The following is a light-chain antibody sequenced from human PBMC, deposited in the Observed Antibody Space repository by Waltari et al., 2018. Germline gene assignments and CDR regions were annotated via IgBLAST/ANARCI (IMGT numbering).Light chain of an antibody. V-gene: IGKV1-33*01. CDR1: QDIANY. J-gene: IGKJ4*01. CDR2: DTS. CDR3: QQFYNLPLT. Sequence: DIKMTQSPSSLSASVGDRVTITCRASQDIANYLSWFQQKPGKAPKLLIYDTSNLVTGVPSRFSGSGSSGTYFTFTISSLQPEDIGTYYCQQFYNLPLTFGGGTKVEIK.